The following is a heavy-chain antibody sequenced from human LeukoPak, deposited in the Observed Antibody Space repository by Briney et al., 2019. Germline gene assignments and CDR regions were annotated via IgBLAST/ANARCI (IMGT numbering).Heavy chain of an antibody. CDR1: GFTFSSYE. J-gene: IGHJ6*03. V-gene: IGHV3-48*03. CDR2: ISSSGSTI. Sequence: GGSLRLSCAASGFTFSSYEMNWVRQAPGKGLEWVSYISSSGSTIYYADSVKGRFTISRDNAKNSLYLQMNSLRAEDTAVYYCAREGGIVVVPVMDVWGKGTTVTVSS. D-gene: IGHD3-22*01. CDR3: AREGGIVVVPVMDV.